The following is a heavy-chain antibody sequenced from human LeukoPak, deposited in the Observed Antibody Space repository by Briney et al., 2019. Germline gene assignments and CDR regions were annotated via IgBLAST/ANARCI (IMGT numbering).Heavy chain of an antibody. CDR2: IYPGDSDT. Sequence: GESLKISCKGSGYSFTSYWIGWVRQMPGKGLEGMGIIYPGDSDTRYGRSIQGQVNISADKSISTAYLQWSSLKASDTAMYDCARLMGPLYYYMDVWGKGTTVTVSS. J-gene: IGHJ6*03. V-gene: IGHV5-51*01. CDR1: GYSFTSYW. D-gene: IGHD3-10*01. CDR3: ARLMGPLYYYMDV.